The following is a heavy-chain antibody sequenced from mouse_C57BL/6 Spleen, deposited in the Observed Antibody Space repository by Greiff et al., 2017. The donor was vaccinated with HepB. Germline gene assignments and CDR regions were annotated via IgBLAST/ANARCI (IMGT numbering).Heavy chain of an antibody. D-gene: IGHD1-1*01. J-gene: IGHJ4*01. CDR2: INPNNGGT. Sequence: EVQLQQSGPELVKPGASMKISCKASGYTFTDYYMNWVKQSHGKSLEWIGDINPNNGGTSYNQKFKGKATLTVDKSSSTAYMELRSLTSEDSAVYYCARGRGVLRYYAMDYWGQGTSVTVSS. V-gene: IGHV1-26*01. CDR1: GYTFTDYY. CDR3: ARGRGVLRYYAMDY.